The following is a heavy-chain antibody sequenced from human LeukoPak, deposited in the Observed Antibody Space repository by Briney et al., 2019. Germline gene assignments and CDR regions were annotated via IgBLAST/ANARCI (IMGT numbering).Heavy chain of an antibody. CDR2: IYYRGST. CDR3: ASGERGYSYGPLDY. Sequence: SETLSLTCTVSGGSISSYYWSWIRQPPGEALEWIGYIYYRGSTNYNPSLKSRVTISVDTSKNQLSLKLSSVTAADTAVYYCASGERGYSYGPLDYWGQGTLVTVSS. CDR1: GGSISSYY. V-gene: IGHV4-59*08. D-gene: IGHD5-18*01. J-gene: IGHJ4*02.